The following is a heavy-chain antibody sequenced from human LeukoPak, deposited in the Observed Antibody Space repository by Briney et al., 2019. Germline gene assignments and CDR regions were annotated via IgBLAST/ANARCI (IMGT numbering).Heavy chain of an antibody. V-gene: IGHV3-74*01. D-gene: IGHD3-22*01. Sequence: PGGSLRLSCAASGFTFSSYWMHWVRQAPGKGLVWVSRINSDGSSTSYADSVKGRFTISRDNAKNTLYLQMNSLRAEDTAVYYFARAYYYDSSFDYWGQGTLVTVSS. CDR3: ARAYYYDSSFDY. J-gene: IGHJ4*02. CDR2: INSDGSST. CDR1: GFTFSSYW.